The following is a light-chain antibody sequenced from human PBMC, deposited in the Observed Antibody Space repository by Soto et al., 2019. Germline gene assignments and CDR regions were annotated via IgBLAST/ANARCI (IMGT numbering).Light chain of an antibody. V-gene: IGLV2-11*01. CDR3: CLYAGSYTFYV. CDR2: DVG. J-gene: IGLJ1*01. CDR1: SSDVGGYNY. Sequence: QSALTQPRSVSGSPGQSVTISCTGTSSDVGGYNYVSWYQQHPGKAPRLMIYDVGKRPSGVPDRFSGSKSGNTASLTISGLQAEDEADYYCCLYAGSYTFYVFGIGTKLTVL.